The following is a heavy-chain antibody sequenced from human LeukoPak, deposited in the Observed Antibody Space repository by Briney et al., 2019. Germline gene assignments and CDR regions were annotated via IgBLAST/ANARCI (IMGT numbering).Heavy chain of an antibody. CDR1: GGSISRYY. J-gene: IGHJ6*02. CDR2: IDYSGST. CDR3: ARIFYYYGMDV. Sequence: SETLSLTCTVSGGSISRYYWSWIRQPPGKGLEWIGYIDYSGSTNYNPSLKSRVTISVDTSKNQFSLKLSSVTAADTAVYYCARIFYYYGMDVWGQGTTVTVSS. V-gene: IGHV4-59*01.